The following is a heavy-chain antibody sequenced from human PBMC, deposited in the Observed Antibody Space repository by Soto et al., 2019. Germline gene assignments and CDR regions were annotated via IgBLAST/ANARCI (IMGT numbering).Heavy chain of an antibody. CDR1: GGSISSYY. J-gene: IGHJ5*02. CDR2: IYYSGST. V-gene: IGHV4-59*01. Sequence: PWETLSLTCTASGGSISSYYWSWIRQPPGKGLEWIGYIYYSGSTNYNPSLKSRVTISVDTSKNQFSLKLSSVTAADTAVYYCARGVGSSSWYRGHNWFDPWGQGTLGTVSS. CDR3: ARGVGSSSWYRGHNWFDP. D-gene: IGHD6-13*01.